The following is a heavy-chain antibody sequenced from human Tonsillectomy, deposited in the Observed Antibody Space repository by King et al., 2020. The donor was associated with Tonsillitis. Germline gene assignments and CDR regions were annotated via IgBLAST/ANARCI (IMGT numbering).Heavy chain of an antibody. V-gene: IGHV3-53*01. D-gene: IGHD1-26*01. CDR1: GFTVSSNY. J-gene: IGHJ4*02. Sequence: VQLVESGGGLIQPGGSLRLSCAASGFTVSSNYMTWVRQAPGKGLEWGSVIYSGGITYYADSVKGRFTISRDNSKNTLYLQMNSLRAEDTAVYYCARDLMGATAGFDYWGQGTLVTVSS. CDR2: IYSGGIT. CDR3: ARDLMGATAGFDY.